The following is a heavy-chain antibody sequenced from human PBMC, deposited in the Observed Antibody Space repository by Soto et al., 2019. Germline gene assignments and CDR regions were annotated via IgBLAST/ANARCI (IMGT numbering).Heavy chain of an antibody. J-gene: IGHJ4*02. V-gene: IGHV1-69*13. CDR2: IIPICRTA. D-gene: IGHD1-26*01. CDR3: AGMVAAIKGYDY. Sequence: SVKVSCKGSGRTFRSYAISWVRQAPGQGLDPIGGIIPICRTANYAQKCQGSVTITADDSRSTAHKQPSSLRPEDTAGHYGAGMVAAIKGYDYWGQGTVV. CDR1: GRTFRSYA.